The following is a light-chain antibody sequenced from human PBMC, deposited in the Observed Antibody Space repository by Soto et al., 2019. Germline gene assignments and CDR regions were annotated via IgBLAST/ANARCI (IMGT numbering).Light chain of an antibody. CDR3: QQYGSSPWT. V-gene: IGKV3-20*01. CDR2: GAS. Sequence: EIVLTQSPGTLSLSPGERATLSCRASQSVSSTFFAWYQQKPGQPPSLLIYGASTRATGIPDRFSGSGSGTDFSLTISRLEPEDVAMYYCQQYGSSPWTFGQGTKVEIK. CDR1: QSVSSTF. J-gene: IGKJ1*01.